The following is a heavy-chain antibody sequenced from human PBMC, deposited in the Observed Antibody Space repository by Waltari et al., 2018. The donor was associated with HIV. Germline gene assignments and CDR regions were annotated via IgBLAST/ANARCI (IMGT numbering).Heavy chain of an antibody. CDR1: GFTFRSTY. D-gene: IGHD6-25*01. Sequence: EVQLVQSGGGVIQPGRSVRLSCVASGFTFRSTYMPWDRQAPGKGLEGVSIIYSGENTDKADSVNCRDNITKDMSKNMNYLQLNNLRAEYSAVDYFASNLARRGLYNYYYGMDVWGQGTTVTVSS. V-gene: IGHV3-53*01. CDR3: ASNLARRGLYNYYYGMDV. J-gene: IGHJ6*02. CDR2: IYSGENT.